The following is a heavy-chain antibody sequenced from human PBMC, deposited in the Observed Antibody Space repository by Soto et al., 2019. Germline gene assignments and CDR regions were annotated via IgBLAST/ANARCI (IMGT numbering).Heavy chain of an antibody. D-gene: IGHD6-19*01. V-gene: IGHV3-53*04. CDR2: IYSGGST. CDR1: GFTVSSNY. Sequence: EVQLVESGGGLVQPGGYLRLSCAASGFTVSSNYMSWVRQAPGKGLEWVSVIYSGGSTYYADSVKGRFTISRHNSKNTLYLQMNSLRAEDTAVYYCARGQWLAPWAWNYWGQGTLVTVSS. J-gene: IGHJ4*02. CDR3: ARGQWLAPWAWNY.